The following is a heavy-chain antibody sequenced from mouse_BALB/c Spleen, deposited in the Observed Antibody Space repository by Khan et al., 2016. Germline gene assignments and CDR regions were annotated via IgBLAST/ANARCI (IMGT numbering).Heavy chain of an antibody. CDR1: GFTFSSYA. V-gene: IGHV5-9-3*01. J-gene: IGHJ1*01. Sequence: EVQLLETGGGLVKPGGSLKLSCAASGFTFSSYAMSWVRQTPEKRLEWVATISSGGSYTYYPDSVKGRFTISRDNAKNTLYLQMSSLRSEDTAMYYCARQDYGSSYGYVDVWGAGTTVTVSS. CDR3: ARQDYGSSYGYVDV. CDR2: ISSGGSYT. D-gene: IGHD1-1*01.